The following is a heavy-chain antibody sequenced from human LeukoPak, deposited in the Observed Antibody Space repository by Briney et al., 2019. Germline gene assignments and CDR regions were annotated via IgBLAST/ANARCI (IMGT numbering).Heavy chain of an antibody. J-gene: IGHJ2*01. D-gene: IGHD3-22*01. CDR1: GGSISSYY. Sequence: SSETLSLTCTVSGGSISSYYWSWIRQPPGKGLEWIGYIYYSGSTNYNPSLKSRVTISVDTSKNQFSLKLSSVTAADTAVHYCAGRGRKGSGSSDCYFDLWGRGTLVTVSS. V-gene: IGHV4-59*12. CDR3: AGRGRKGSGSSDCYFDL. CDR2: IYYSGST.